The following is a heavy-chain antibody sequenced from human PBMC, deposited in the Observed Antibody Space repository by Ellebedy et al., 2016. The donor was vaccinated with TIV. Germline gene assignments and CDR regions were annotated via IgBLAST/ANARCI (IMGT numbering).Heavy chain of an antibody. V-gene: IGHV3-23*01. Sequence: GESLKISCAASGFTFSSYAMSWVRQAPGKGLEWVSAISGSGGSTYYADSVKGRFTISRDNSKNTLYLQMNSLRAEDTAVYYCARGYCSSTSCYTGGNWFDPWGQGTLVTVSS. J-gene: IGHJ5*02. D-gene: IGHD2-2*02. CDR2: ISGSGGST. CDR1: GFTFSSYA. CDR3: ARGYCSSTSCYTGGNWFDP.